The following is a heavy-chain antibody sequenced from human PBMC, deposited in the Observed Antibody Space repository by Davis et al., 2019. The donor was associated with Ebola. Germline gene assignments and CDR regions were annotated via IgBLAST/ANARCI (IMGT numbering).Heavy chain of an antibody. J-gene: IGHJ4*02. CDR1: GFTFSSYW. V-gene: IGHV4-34*10. CDR3: ASPHQIRGQDYFDC. Sequence: ESLKISCAASGFTFSSYWMSWVRQAPGKGLEWIGEIDYRGRTEYNPSLKSRVAMSIDTSKNQFSLRLTSVTAADTAMYFCASPHQIRGQDYFDCWGQGTLVTVST. CDR2: IDYRGRT.